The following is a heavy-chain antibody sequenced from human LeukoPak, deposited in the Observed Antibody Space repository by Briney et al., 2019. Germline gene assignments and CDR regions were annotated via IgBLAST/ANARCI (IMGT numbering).Heavy chain of an antibody. CDR2: ISAYNGNT. V-gene: IGHV1-18*01. CDR3: ARDSLGVEDDSGWYLVRRGNFDY. D-gene: IGHD6-19*01. J-gene: IGHJ4*02. CDR1: GYTFTSYG. Sequence: GASVKVSCKASGYTFTSYGISWVRQAPGQGLEWMGWISAYNGNTNYAQKLQGRVTMTTDTSTSTAYMELRSLRSDDTAVYYCARDSLGVEDDSGWYLVRRGNFDYWGQGTLVTVSS.